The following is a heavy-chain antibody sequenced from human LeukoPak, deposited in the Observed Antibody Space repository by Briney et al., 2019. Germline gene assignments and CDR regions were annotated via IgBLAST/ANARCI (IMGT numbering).Heavy chain of an antibody. V-gene: IGHV3-15*01. J-gene: IGHJ4*02. CDR1: GFTFSNAW. D-gene: IGHD1-26*01. Sequence: GGSLRLPCAASGFTFSNAWMSWVRQAPGKGLEWVGRIKSKTDGGTIDYAAPVKGRFTISRDDSKNTLYLQMNSLKTEDTAVYYCTTDEWELHFDYWGQGTLVTVSS. CDR2: IKSKTDGGTI. CDR3: TTDEWELHFDY.